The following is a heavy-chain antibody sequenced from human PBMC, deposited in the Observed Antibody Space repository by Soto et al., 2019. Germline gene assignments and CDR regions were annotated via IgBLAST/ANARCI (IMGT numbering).Heavy chain of an antibody. CDR3: ARDISGDYYHSSAYIHP. V-gene: IGHV4-30-4*01. CDR2: IYYSGST. CDR1: GGSISSGDYY. Sequence: PSETLSLTCTVSGGSISSGDYYWSWIRQPPGKGLEWIGYIYYSGSTYYNPSLKSRVTISVDTSKNQFSLKLSSVTAADTAVYYCARDISGDYYHSSAYIHPWGQAILVTVSS. D-gene: IGHD3-22*01. J-gene: IGHJ5*02.